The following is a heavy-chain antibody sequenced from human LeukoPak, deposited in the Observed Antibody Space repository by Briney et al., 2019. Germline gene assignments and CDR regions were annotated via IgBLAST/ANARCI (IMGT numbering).Heavy chain of an antibody. Sequence: PGGSLRLSCAASGFTFSSYSMNWVRQAPGKGLEWVSSITNTGSHIYYADSVKGRFTISRDNAKNLLYLQMNNLRAEDTALYYCARDYTYSSSWYGDYWGQGALVTVSS. CDR1: GFTFSSYS. CDR3: ARDYTYSSSWYGDY. V-gene: IGHV3-21*01. CDR2: ITNTGSHI. D-gene: IGHD6-13*01. J-gene: IGHJ4*02.